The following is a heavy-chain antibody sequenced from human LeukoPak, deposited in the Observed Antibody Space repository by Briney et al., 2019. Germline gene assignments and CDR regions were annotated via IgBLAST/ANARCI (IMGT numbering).Heavy chain of an antibody. Sequence: ASVKVSCKASGYTFTRYDINWVRQATGQGVEWVGWMNPNSGNTGYAQKFQGRVTITRNTSISTAYMELSSLRSEDTAVYYCARGHHSSSYYFDYWGQGTLVTVSS. CDR1: GYTFTRYD. J-gene: IGHJ4*02. V-gene: IGHV1-8*03. D-gene: IGHD6-13*01. CDR3: ARGHHSSSYYFDY. CDR2: MNPNSGNT.